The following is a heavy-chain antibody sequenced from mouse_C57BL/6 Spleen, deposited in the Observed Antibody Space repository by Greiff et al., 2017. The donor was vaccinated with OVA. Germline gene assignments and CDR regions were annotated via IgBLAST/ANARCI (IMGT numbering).Heavy chain of an antibody. V-gene: IGHV1-82*01. Sequence: VKLMESGPELVKPGASVKISCKASGYAFSSSWMNWVKQRPGKGLEWIGRIYPGDGDTNYNGKFKGKATLTADKSSSTAYMQLSSLTSEDSAVYFCAREATVVAWYFDVWGTGTTVTVSS. D-gene: IGHD1-1*01. CDR3: AREATVVAWYFDV. CDR1: GYAFSSSW. CDR2: IYPGDGDT. J-gene: IGHJ1*03.